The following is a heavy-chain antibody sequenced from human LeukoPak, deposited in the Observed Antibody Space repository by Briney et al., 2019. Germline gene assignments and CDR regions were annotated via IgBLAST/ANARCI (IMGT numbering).Heavy chain of an antibody. V-gene: IGHV3-23*01. D-gene: IGHD3-22*01. Sequence: GGSLRLSCAASGFIFNNYGLIWVRQAPGKGLEWVSAISNDGGGTNYADFVKGRFTISRDNSKNTLFLQMNSLRAEDTALYYCTKGSSGYFVDLWGQGTLVTVSS. CDR2: ISNDGGGT. J-gene: IGHJ5*02. CDR3: TKGSSGYFVDL. CDR1: GFIFNNYG.